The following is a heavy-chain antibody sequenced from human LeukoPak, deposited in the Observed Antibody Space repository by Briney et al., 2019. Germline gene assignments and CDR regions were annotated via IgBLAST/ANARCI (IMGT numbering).Heavy chain of an antibody. D-gene: IGHD3-10*01. CDR2: FDPEDGET. Sequence: ASVKVSCKVSGYTLTELSMHWVRQAPGKGLEWMGGFDPEDGETIYAQKFQGRVTMTEDTSTDTAYMELSSLRSEDTAVYYCARGRKLTMVRGVAISLWGLLYFDYWGQGTLVTVSS. CDR1: GYTLTELS. J-gene: IGHJ4*02. CDR3: ARGRKLTMVRGVAISLWGLLYFDY. V-gene: IGHV1-24*01.